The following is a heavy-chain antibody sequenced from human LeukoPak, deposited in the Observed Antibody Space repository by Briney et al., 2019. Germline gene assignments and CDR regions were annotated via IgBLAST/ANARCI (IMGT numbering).Heavy chain of an antibody. CDR3: TRMSGSGRQASYES. CDR1: GFSFGSHW. Sequence: GGSLRLSCAASGFSFGSHWMTWVRQAPGKGLEWVANIRRAGGIIYYVDSVKGRFTISRDNAKNSLYLQMNSLRAEDMAVYFCTRMSGSGRQASYESWGQGTLVTVSS. V-gene: IGHV3-7*01. CDR2: IRRAGGII. D-gene: IGHD3-10*01. J-gene: IGHJ4*02.